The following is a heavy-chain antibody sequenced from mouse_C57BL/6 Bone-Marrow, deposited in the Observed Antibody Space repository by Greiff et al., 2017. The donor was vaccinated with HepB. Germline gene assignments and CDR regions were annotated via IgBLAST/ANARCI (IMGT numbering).Heavy chain of an antibody. CDR2: IDPENGDT. Sequence: EVQLQQSGAELVRPGASVKLSCTASGFNIKDDYMHWVKQRPEQGLEWIGWIDPENGDTEYASKFQGKATITADTSSNTAYLQLSSLTSEDTAVYYCARERVTTVNFDYWGQGTTLTVSS. V-gene: IGHV14-4*01. J-gene: IGHJ2*01. D-gene: IGHD1-1*01. CDR3: ARERVTTVNFDY. CDR1: GFNIKDDY.